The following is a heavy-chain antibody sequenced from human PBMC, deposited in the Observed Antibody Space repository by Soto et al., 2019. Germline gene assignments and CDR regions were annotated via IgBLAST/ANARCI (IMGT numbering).Heavy chain of an antibody. CDR3: ARDFGNHCTNGVCLRYYYYGMDV. Sequence: ASVRLSGKASEYTFPLHHMHCVRQASGQGHEWMGWINPNSGGTNYAQKFQGWVTMTRDTSISTAYMELSRLRSDDTAVYYCARDFGNHCTNGVCLRYYYYGMDVWGQGTTVTVSS. J-gene: IGHJ6*02. CDR1: EYTFPLHH. V-gene: IGHV1-2*04. CDR2: INPNSGGT. D-gene: IGHD2-8*01.